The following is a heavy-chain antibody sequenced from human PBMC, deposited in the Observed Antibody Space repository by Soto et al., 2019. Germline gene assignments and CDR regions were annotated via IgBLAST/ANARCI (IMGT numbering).Heavy chain of an antibody. J-gene: IGHJ3*02. Sequence: GGSLRLSCAASGFTFGNYWMHWVRQAPGKGLEWVSRMNSDGSTTNYADSVKGRFTVSRDNARNTLHLQMNSLRAEDTAVYYCARDPRYLGAFDIWGQGTMVTVSS. V-gene: IGHV3-74*01. CDR1: GFTFGNYW. D-gene: IGHD3-10*01. CDR3: ARDPRYLGAFDI. CDR2: MNSDGSTT.